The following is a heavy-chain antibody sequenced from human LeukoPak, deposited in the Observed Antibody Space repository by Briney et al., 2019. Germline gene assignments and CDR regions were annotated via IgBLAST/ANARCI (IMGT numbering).Heavy chain of an antibody. V-gene: IGHV3-21*01. CDR1: GFTFSSYS. CDR3: ARAPVDLPVGAPEDV. D-gene: IGHD1-26*01. CDR2: ISSSSSYI. Sequence: TGGSLRLSCAASGFTFSSYSMNWVRQAPGKGLEWVSSISSSSSYIYYADSVKGRFTISRDNAKNSLYLQMNSLRAEDTAVYYCARAPVDLPVGAPEDVWGEGTTVTVSS. J-gene: IGHJ6*04.